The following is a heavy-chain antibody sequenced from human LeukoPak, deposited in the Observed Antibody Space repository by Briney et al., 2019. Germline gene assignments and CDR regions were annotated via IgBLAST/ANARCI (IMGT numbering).Heavy chain of an antibody. CDR3: ARAYSRESGYDFDFDN. V-gene: IGHV3-33*01. Sequence: GGSLRLSCVASGFSSYGIHWVRQAPGQGLERVAVIRYDGSTKYYADSVKGRFTISRDNSQNRVYLQMNSRRAADTAVYCCARAYSRESGYDFDFDNWGQGTLVTVSS. D-gene: IGHD5-12*01. J-gene: IGHJ4*02. CDR2: IRYDGSTK. CDR1: GFSSYG.